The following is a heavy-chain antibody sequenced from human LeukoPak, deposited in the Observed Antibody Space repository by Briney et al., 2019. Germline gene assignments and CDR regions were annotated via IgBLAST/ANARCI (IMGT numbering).Heavy chain of an antibody. CDR3: ARWDTAAAALFDY. CDR2: ISYSGST. CDR1: GGSISSYY. V-gene: IGHV4-59*08. Sequence: RPSETLSLTCTVSGGSISSYYWNWIRQPPGKGLEWIGYISYSGSTNYNPSLKSRVTITGDTSKNQVSLKLSSVTAADTAVYYCARWDTAAAALFDYWGQGTLVTVSS. D-gene: IGHD5-18*01. J-gene: IGHJ4*02.